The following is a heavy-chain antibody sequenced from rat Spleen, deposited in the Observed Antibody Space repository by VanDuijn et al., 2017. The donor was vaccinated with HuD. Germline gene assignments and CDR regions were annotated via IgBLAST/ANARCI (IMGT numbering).Heavy chain of an antibody. Sequence: EVQLVESGGGLVQPGRSLKLSCAASGFTFSNYYMAWVRQAPTKGLEWVAYISAGGDNTYYRDSVKGRFTISRDNAKSTLYLQMDSLRSEDTATYCCTRAGDGSYYAYFDYWGQGVMVTVSS. V-gene: IGHV5-27*01. J-gene: IGHJ2*01. CDR1: GFTFSNYY. CDR3: TRAGDGSYYAYFDY. CDR2: ISAGGDNT. D-gene: IGHD1-12*02.